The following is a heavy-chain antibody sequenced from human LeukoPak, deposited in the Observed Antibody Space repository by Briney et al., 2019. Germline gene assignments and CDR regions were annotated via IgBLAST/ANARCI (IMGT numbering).Heavy chain of an antibody. CDR3: ARDSPYSPHDS. V-gene: IGHV4-34*01. J-gene: IGHJ4*02. D-gene: IGHD4-11*01. CDR2: INRYGSA. Sequence: PSETLSLTCAVYGGSFNTYYWSWIRQPPGKGLEWIGQINRYGSANYNPSLKSRVAISLDTSKNQFSPKVTSVTAADTAVYYCARDSPYSPHDSWGQGTLVTVSS. CDR1: GGSFNTYY.